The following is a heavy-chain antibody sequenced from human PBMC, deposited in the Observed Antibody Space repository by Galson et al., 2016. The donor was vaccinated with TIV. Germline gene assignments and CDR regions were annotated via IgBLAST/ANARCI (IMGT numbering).Heavy chain of an antibody. CDR2: INPIFNIP. Sequence: SVKVSCKASGGIFFSNAISWVRQAPGQGLEWMGGINPIFNIPNYAQKFQGRVTITADASTSTAYMELSSLSSDDTAAYYCARGSDYSGNSPSDYWGQGTLVTVSS. D-gene: IGHD4-23*01. CDR3: ARGSDYSGNSPSDY. CDR1: GGIFFSNA. V-gene: IGHV1-69*13. J-gene: IGHJ4*02.